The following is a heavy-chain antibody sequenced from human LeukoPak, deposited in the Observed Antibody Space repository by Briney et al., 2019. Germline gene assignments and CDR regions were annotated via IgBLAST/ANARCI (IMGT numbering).Heavy chain of an antibody. Sequence: ASVKVSCKASGYTFTSYGISWVRQAPGQGFEWMGWISAYNGNTNYAQKLQGRVTMTTDTSTSTAYMELRSLRSDDTAVYYCARDGSIAARGRYYYYMDVWGKGTTVTVSS. CDR3: ARDGSIAARGRYYYYMDV. D-gene: IGHD6-6*01. CDR1: GYTFTSYG. J-gene: IGHJ6*03. V-gene: IGHV1-18*01. CDR2: ISAYNGNT.